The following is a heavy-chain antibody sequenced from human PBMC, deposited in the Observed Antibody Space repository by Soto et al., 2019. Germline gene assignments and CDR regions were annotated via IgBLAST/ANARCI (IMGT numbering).Heavy chain of an antibody. V-gene: IGHV1-3*01. Sequence: GPLEVSFTACGYTLSNYVIYLVRQAPGQRLEWMGWIDAANGNTKYSQKFQGRVTITRDTSASTAYMELSSLRSEDTAVYYCARAPSWYIFDYWGQGTLVTVSS. CDR3: ARAPSWYIFDY. J-gene: IGHJ4*02. CDR1: GYTLSNYV. D-gene: IGHD6-13*01. CDR2: IDAANGNT.